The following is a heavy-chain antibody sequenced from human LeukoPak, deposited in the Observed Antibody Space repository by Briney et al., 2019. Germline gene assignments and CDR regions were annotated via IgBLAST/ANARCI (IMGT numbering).Heavy chain of an antibody. V-gene: IGHV3-30*04. CDR2: ISYDGSNK. CDR3: AREDYGEIVYYYGMDV. CDR1: GFTFSSYA. D-gene: IGHD4-17*01. J-gene: IGHJ6*02. Sequence: PGRSLRLSCAASGFTFSSYAMHWVRQAPGKGLEWVAVISYDGSNKYYADSVKGRFTISRDNSKNTLYLQMNSLGAEDTAVYYCAREDYGEIVYYYGMDVWGQGTTVTVSS.